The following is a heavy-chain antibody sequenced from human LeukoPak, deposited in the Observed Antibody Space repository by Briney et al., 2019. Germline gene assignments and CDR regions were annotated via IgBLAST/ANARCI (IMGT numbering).Heavy chain of an antibody. CDR2: ISGSGSYT. V-gene: IGHV3-23*01. J-gene: IGHJ4*02. CDR3: AKIIAAANRPTFDY. Sequence: GGSLRLSCAASGFTFSSYAMSWVRQAPGKGLEWVSAISGSGSYTYYGDSVKGRFTISRDNSKNTIYLQMNSLRAEDTAVYYCAKIIAAANRPTFDYWGQGTLVTVSS. D-gene: IGHD6-13*01. CDR1: GFTFSSYA.